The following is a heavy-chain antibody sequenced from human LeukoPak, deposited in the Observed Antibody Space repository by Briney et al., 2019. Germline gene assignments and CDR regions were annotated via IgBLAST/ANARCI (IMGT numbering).Heavy chain of an antibody. V-gene: IGHV1-2*02. CDR3: AREHCSGGSCYPRGGFDA. CDR1: GYTFTGYY. D-gene: IGHD2-15*01. CDR2: INPNSGGT. J-gene: IGHJ5*02. Sequence: ASVKVSCKASGYTFTGYYMHWVRQAPEQGLEWMGWINPNSGGTNYAQKFQGRVTMTRDTSISTAYMELSRLRSDDTAVYYCAREHCSGGSCYPRGGFDAWGQGTLVTVSS.